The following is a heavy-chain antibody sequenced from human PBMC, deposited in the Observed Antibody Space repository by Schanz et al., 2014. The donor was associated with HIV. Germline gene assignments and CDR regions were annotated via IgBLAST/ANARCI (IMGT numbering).Heavy chain of an antibody. V-gene: IGHV3-7*03. CDR1: GLESFGSYG. Sequence: EVQLLESGGGLVQPGGSLRLSCTGTGLESFGSYGMSWVRQAPGKVLEWIASVLPTGTTKYNPSFSRRITISFDWAKRQVSLTMRSVSSADAAKYFCARGNGWHDYWGQGTLVTVPP. J-gene: IGHJ4*02. CDR2: VLPTGTTK. CDR3: ARGNGWHDY. D-gene: IGHD6-19*01.